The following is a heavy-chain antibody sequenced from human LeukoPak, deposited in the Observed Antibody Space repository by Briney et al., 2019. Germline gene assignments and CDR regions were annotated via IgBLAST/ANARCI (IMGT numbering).Heavy chain of an antibody. Sequence: PGASLRLSCAASGFTFSSYAMSWVRQAPGKGLEWVSAISGSGGSTYYADSVKGRFTISRDNSKNTLYLQMNSLRAEDTAVYYCAKGQIVATILSAIDYWGQGTLVTVSS. CDR2: ISGSGGST. CDR1: GFTFSSYA. J-gene: IGHJ4*02. CDR3: AKGQIVATILSAIDY. V-gene: IGHV3-23*01. D-gene: IGHD5-12*01.